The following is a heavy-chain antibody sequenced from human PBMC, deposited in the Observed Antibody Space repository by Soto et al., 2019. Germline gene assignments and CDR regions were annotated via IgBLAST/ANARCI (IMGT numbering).Heavy chain of an antibody. D-gene: IGHD3-16*02. CDR2: INPNSGGT. Sequence: QVLLMQSGAEVAKPGASVKVSCKASGYTLIDYYMHWIRQAPGQGLEWLGWINPNSGGTNYAQKFQGRVTMNRDTSINTAYMELSRLTSDDTAVYSCGRIKRLIDGMEVWGQGTRVIVSS. CDR3: GRIKRLIDGMEV. J-gene: IGHJ6*02. CDR1: GYTLIDYY. V-gene: IGHV1-2*02.